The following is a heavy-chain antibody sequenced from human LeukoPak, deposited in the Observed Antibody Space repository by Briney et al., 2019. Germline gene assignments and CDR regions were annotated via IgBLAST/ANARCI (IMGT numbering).Heavy chain of an antibody. Sequence: GGSLRLSCAASGFIVSSKYLSWVRQAPGKGLEWVSFIFVGGDTYYADSVKDRFTISRDNSKNAVYLQMNILRAEDTATYYCASNSDYAFNIRGQGTKVTVSP. CDR3: ASNSDYAFNI. CDR1: GFIVSSKY. D-gene: IGHD4-23*01. J-gene: IGHJ3*02. CDR2: IFVGGDT. V-gene: IGHV3-66*01.